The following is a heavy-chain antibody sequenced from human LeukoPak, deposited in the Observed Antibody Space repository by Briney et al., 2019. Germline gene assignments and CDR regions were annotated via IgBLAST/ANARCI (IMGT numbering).Heavy chain of an antibody. V-gene: IGHV3-21*01. D-gene: IGHD5-18*01. CDR3: ARVGSADTAMVVDY. CDR2: ISSSSSYI. CDR1: GFTFSSYS. Sequence: GGSLRLSCAASGFTFSSYSMSWVRQAPGKGLEWVSSISSSSSYIYYADSVKGRFAISRDNAKNSLYLQMNSLRAEDTAVYYCARVGSADTAMVVDYWGQGTLVTVSS. J-gene: IGHJ4*02.